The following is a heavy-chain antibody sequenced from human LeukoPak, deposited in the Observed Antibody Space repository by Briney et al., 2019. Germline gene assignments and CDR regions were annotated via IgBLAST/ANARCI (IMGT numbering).Heavy chain of an antibody. CDR1: GFTFSSYA. V-gene: IGHV3-64*04. CDR3: ARLPHPYYDILTGYYGGIDY. J-gene: IGHJ4*02. D-gene: IGHD3-9*01. Sequence: GGSLRLSCSASGFTFSSYAMHWVRQAPGKGLEYVSAISSNGGSTYYADSVKGRFTISRDNAKNSLYLQMNSLRAEDTAVYYCARLPHPYYDILTGYYGGIDYWGQGTLVTVSS. CDR2: ISSNGGST.